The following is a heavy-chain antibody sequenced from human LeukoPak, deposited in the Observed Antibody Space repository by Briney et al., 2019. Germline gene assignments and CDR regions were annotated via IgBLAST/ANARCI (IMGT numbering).Heavy chain of an antibody. CDR1: GFTFTNAW. CDR2: IKSKTDGGTT. J-gene: IGHJ4*02. Sequence: GGSLRLSCAASGFTFTNAWMSWVRQAPGKGLEWVGRIKSKTDGGTTDYAAPVKGRFTISRDDSKNTLYLQMNSLKTEDTAVYYCTTDGYDFWSGYHHPDYWGQGTLVTVSS. D-gene: IGHD3-3*01. CDR3: TTDGYDFWSGYHHPDY. V-gene: IGHV3-15*01.